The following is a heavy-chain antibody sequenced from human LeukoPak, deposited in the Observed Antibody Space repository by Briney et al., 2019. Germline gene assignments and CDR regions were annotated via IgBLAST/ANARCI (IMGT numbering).Heavy chain of an antibody. CDR3: ARAKETYYYDSSGYYWAY. D-gene: IGHD3-22*01. J-gene: IGHJ4*02. Sequence: ASVKVSCKASGGTFSSYAISWVRQAPGQGLEWMGGIIPIFGTANYAQKFQGRVTITTDESTSTAYMELSSLRSEDTAVYYCARAKETYYYDSSGYYWAYWGQGTLVTVSS. CDR2: IIPIFGTA. CDR1: GGTFSSYA. V-gene: IGHV1-69*05.